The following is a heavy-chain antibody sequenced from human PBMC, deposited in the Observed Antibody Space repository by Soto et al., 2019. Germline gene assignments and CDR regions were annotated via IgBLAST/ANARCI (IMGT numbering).Heavy chain of an antibody. V-gene: IGHV1-18*04. D-gene: IGHD3-22*01. J-gene: IGHJ3*02. CDR1: GYTFSSYG. CDR2: ISAYNGNT. CDR3: ARIPYDSSGQRAFDI. Sequence: ASVKVSCKASGYTFSSYGISWVRQAPGQGLEWMGWISAYNGNTKYAQKLQGRVTMTTDTSTSTAYMELRSLRSDDAAVYYCARIPYDSSGQRAFDIWGQGTMVTVSS.